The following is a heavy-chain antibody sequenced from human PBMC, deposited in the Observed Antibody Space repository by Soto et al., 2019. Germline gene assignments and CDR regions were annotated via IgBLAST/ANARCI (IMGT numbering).Heavy chain of an antibody. CDR2: IYPSDSNT. Sequence: PRGSLKISCKGSGYTLTNYWIGWVRQMSGKGLEWMGIIYPSDSNTRYSPSFQGQVTISADKSISTAYLQWSSLKASDTAMYHCARSHDYGGMIGALDVWGQGTMVTVSS. CDR1: GYTLTNYW. J-gene: IGHJ3*01. CDR3: ARSHDYGGMIGALDV. V-gene: IGHV5-51*01. D-gene: IGHD4-17*01.